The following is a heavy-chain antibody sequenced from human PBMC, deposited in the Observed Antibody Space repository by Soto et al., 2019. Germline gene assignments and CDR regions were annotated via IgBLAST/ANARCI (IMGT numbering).Heavy chain of an antibody. CDR2: IYYSGST. CDR1: GGSISSYY. J-gene: IGHJ4*02. CDR3: ARQFSVSADYGRFFDL. V-gene: IGHV4-59*08. Sequence: SETLSLTCTVSGGSISSYYWSWIRQPPGKGLEWIGYIYYSGSTNYNPSLKSRVTISVDTSKNQFSLKLSSVTAADTAVYYCARQFSVSADYGRFFDLWGQGTLIT. D-gene: IGHD4-17*01.